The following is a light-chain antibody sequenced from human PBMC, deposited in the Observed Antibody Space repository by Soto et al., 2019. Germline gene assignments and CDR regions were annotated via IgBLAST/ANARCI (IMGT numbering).Light chain of an antibody. CDR2: AAS. J-gene: IGKJ2*01. V-gene: IGKV1-39*01. CDR3: QQSYSTPPF. Sequence: DIQMTQSPSSLSASVGDRVTITCRASQSISSYLNWYQQKPRKAPKLLIYAASSLQSGVPSRFSGSGSGTDFTLTISSLQPEDFATYYCQQSYSTPPFFGQGTKLEIK. CDR1: QSISSY.